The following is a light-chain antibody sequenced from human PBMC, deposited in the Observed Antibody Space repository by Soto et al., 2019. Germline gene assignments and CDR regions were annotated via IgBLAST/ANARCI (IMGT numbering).Light chain of an antibody. CDR1: QSISGY. V-gene: IGKV1-39*01. CDR2: AAS. CDR3: QQSFSTPYT. J-gene: IGKJ2*01. Sequence: DIQMTQSPSSLSAFVGDRVTITCRASQSISGYLNWYQQKPGKAPKLLVYAASSLHSGVPSRFSGSGSGTDFILTINSLQPEDFATYYCQQSFSTPYTLGQGTKLEIK.